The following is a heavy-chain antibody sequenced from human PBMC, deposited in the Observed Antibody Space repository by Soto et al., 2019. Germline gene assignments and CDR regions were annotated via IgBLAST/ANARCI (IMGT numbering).Heavy chain of an antibody. CDR1: QYNFTNYC. Sequence: QVQLVQSGAESKTPGASVKVSCKASQYNFTNYCVHWVRQAPGQGLEWMGVINPSGGSTKYAQRFRGRVTMTRDTSTNTVYMDLRSLRPEDTAVYFCARALYDTDSVPVGAESRYYVMAVWGRGTTVTVSS. D-gene: IGHD3-22*01. CDR2: INPSGGST. V-gene: IGHV1-46*01. J-gene: IGHJ6*02. CDR3: ARALYDTDSVPVGAESRYYVMAV.